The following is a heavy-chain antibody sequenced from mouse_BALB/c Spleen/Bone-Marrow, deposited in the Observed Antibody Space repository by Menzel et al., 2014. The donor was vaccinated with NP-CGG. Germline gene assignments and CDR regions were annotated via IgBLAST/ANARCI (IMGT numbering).Heavy chain of an antibody. CDR3: AGSTPLAY. J-gene: IGHJ3*01. V-gene: IGHV1-80*01. CDR1: GYAFSRSW. D-gene: IGHD1-1*01. Sequence: QVHLKQSGAELVRPGSSVKISCKASGYAFSRSWMNWVKQRPGQGLEWIGQIYPGDDDTNYSGRFKGRATLTADKSSGTAYMQLSSLTSEDSAVYFCAGSTPLAYWGQGTLVTVSA. CDR2: IYPGDDDT.